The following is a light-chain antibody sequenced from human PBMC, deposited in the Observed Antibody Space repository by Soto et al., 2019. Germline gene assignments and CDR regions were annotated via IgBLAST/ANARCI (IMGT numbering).Light chain of an antibody. Sequence: DIQMTQSPSTLSASVGDRVTITCRASQSISTWLAWYQQKPGKAPKLLIYKASSLESGVPSRFSGSGSGTEFTLTISSLQPDDFATYYCQQHSTSSRTFGQGTNVEIK. J-gene: IGKJ1*01. CDR2: KAS. CDR1: QSISTW. CDR3: QQHSTSSRT. V-gene: IGKV1-5*03.